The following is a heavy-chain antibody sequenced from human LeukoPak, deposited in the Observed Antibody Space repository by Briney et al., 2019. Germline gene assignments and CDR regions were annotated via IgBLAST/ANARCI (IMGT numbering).Heavy chain of an antibody. CDR2: INHSGST. D-gene: IGHD6-19*01. Sequence: TSETLSLTCAVYGGSFSGYYRSWIRQPPGKGLEWIGEINHSGSTNYNPSLKSRVTISVDTSKNQFSLKLSSVTAADTAVYYCARGPYSSGWPDYWGQGTLVTVSS. V-gene: IGHV4-34*01. J-gene: IGHJ4*02. CDR1: GGSFSGYY. CDR3: ARGPYSSGWPDY.